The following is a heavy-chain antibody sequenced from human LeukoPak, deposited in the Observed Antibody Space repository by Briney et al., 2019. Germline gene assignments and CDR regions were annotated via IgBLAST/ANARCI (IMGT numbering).Heavy chain of an antibody. V-gene: IGHV3-7*03. CDR2: IRQDGSEK. Sequence: GGSLRLSCAASGFTFSSYWMSWVRQAPGKGLEWVANIRQDGSEKYYVDSVKGRFTFSRDNSKNALYLQMNSLRAEDTAVYYCAKDHYYGSGSFDYWGQGTLVTVSS. CDR1: GFTFSSYW. D-gene: IGHD3-10*01. CDR3: AKDHYYGSGSFDY. J-gene: IGHJ4*02.